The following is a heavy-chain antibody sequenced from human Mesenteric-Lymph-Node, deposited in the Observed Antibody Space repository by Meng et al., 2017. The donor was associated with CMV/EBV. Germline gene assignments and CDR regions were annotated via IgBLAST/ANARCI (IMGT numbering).Heavy chain of an antibody. CDR3: AREGKGGADYFDY. Sequence: SETLSLTCTVSGGSISSSSYYWGWIRQPPGKGLEWIASIYYSGSPYYSPSLKSRVTISVDTSKNQFSLKLSSVTAADTAVYYCAREGKGGADYFDYWGQGTLVTVSS. CDR1: GGSISSSSYY. CDR2: IYYSGSP. J-gene: IGHJ4*02. V-gene: IGHV4-39*07.